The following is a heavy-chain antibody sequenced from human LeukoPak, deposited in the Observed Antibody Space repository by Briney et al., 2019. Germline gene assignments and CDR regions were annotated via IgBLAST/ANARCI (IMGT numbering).Heavy chain of an antibody. CDR2: TYYRSKWYN. CDR1: GDSVPSNSAA. Sequence: SQTLSLTCAISGDSVPSNSAAWNWIRQSPSRGLEWLGRTYYRSKWYNDCAVSVKSRITINPDTSKNQFSLQLNSVTPEDTAVYYCAREAGRGHSSGAGWFDPWGQGTLVTVSS. J-gene: IGHJ5*02. D-gene: IGHD6-19*01. CDR3: AREAGRGHSSGAGWFDP. V-gene: IGHV6-1*01.